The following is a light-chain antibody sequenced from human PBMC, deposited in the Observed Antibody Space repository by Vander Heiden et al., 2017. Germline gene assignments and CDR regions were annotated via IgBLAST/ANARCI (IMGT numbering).Light chain of an antibody. CDR3: QQYNSYPPWT. J-gene: IGKJ1*01. CDR2: KAS. V-gene: IGKV1-5*03. Sequence: DLQMTQSPSTLSASVGDSVTITCRTKRSISSWLAWYQQKPGKAPKLLIYKASSLESGVPSRLSGGGSGTEFTPTISSLQPDDFATYYCQQYNSYPPWTFGQGTKVEIK. CDR1: RSISSW.